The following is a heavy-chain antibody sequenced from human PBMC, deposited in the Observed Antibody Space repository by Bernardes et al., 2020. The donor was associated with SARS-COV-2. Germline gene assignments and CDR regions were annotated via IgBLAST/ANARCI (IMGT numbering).Heavy chain of an antibody. CDR2: ISSGGVST. V-gene: IGHV3-64*02. D-gene: IGHD6-19*01. J-gene: IGHJ6*02. CDR1: GFTFNSHA. CDR3: ARADFSGWDPDYGLDV. Sequence: GGSLRLSCAASGFTFNSHAMHWVRQAPGKGLKYVAGISSGGVSTTYADSVKGRVTISRDNFKNTLYLQMGSLRPEDTAVYYCARADFSGWDPDYGLDVWGQGTTVTVSS.